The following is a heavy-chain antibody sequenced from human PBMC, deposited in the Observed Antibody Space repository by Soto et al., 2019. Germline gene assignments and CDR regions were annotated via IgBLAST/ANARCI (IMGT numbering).Heavy chain of an antibody. Sequence: SQTLSLTCAISGDSVSSNSAAWNWIRQSPSRGLEWQGRTYYRSRWYNDYAVSVRSRITVNPDTSKNQFSLHLNSVTPEDTAVYYCVKTKGRWLQSPTDYWGQGTLVTVSS. J-gene: IGHJ4*02. CDR2: TYYRSRWYN. D-gene: IGHD5-12*01. V-gene: IGHV6-1*01. CDR1: GDSVSSNSAA. CDR3: VKTKGRWLQSPTDY.